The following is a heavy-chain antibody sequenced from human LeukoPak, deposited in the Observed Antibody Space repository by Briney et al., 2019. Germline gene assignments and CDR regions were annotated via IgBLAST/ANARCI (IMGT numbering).Heavy chain of an antibody. CDR3: ARDGDLSRLDP. CDR2: ISRGSIHI. Sequence: PGGSLRLSCAASGFNLSSYAFNWVRQAPGGGLEWVSSISRGSIHIYYGDSVKGRFTVSRDNAKNSLFLQMNSPRAEDTALYYCARDGDLSRLDPWGQGSLVTVSS. CDR1: GFNLSSYA. D-gene: IGHD7-27*01. V-gene: IGHV3-21*01. J-gene: IGHJ5*02.